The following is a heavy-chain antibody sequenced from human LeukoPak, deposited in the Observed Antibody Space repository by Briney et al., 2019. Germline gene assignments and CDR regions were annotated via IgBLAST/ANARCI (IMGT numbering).Heavy chain of an antibody. CDR2: IYYSGST. CDR3: ARVEAQYDAFDI. V-gene: IGHV4-31*03. D-gene: IGHD3-3*01. J-gene: IGHJ3*02. CDR1: GGSISSGGYY. Sequence: SETLSLTCTVSGGSISSGGYYWSWIRQHPGKGLEWIGYIYYSGSTYYNPSLKSRVTISVDTSKNQFSLKLSSVTAADTAVYYCARVEAQYDAFDIWGQGTMVTVSS.